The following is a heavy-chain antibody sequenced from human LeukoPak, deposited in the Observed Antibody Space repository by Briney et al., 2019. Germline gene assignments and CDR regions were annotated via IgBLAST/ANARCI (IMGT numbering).Heavy chain of an antibody. CDR3: AREGGEQSPRYWALDY. D-gene: IGHD3-16*01. J-gene: IGHJ4*02. CDR2: ISAYNGNT. CDR1: GYTFTSYG. V-gene: IGHV1-18*01. Sequence: ASVKVSCKASGYTFTSYGISWVRQAPGQGLEWMGWISAYNGNTNYAQKLQGRVTMTTDTSTSTAYMELRSLRSDDTAVYYCAREGGEQSPRYWALDYWGQGTLVTVSS.